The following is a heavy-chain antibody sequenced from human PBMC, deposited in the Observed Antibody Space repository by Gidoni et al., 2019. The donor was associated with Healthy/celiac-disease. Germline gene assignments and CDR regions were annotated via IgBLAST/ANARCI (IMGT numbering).Heavy chain of an antibody. J-gene: IGHJ5*02. CDR1: GFSLSNARMV. V-gene: IGHV2-26*01. Sequence: QVTLKESVPVLVKPTEPLTLTCTVSGFSLSNARMVVSWIRHPPGKALEWLAHIFSNDEKSYSTSLKSRLTISKDTSKSKVVLTMTNMDPVDTATYYCARPQEGYSYGPLSAWGQGTLVTVSS. CDR3: ARPQEGYSYGPLSA. CDR2: IFSNDEK. D-gene: IGHD5-18*01.